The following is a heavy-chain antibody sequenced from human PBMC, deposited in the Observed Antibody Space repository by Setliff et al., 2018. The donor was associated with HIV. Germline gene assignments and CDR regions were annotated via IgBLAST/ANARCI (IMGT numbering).Heavy chain of an antibody. J-gene: IGHJ6*02. Sequence: PGGSLRLSCAASRFLFSDYELNWVRQAPGKGLEWVSYISPSGGAIDYADSVQGRFTISRDNSKNSLYLQMNSLRAEDTAVYYCARDPGRYNGMDVWGQGTTVTVSS. CDR1: RFLFSDYE. CDR2: ISPSGGAI. V-gene: IGHV3-48*03. CDR3: ARDPGRYNGMDV. D-gene: IGHD1-20*01.